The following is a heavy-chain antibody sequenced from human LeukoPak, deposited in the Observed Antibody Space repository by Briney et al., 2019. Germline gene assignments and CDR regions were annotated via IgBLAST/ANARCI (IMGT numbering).Heavy chain of an antibody. CDR3: ARAQGRDYFDY. V-gene: IGHV3-30*05. Sequence: PGGSLRLSCAASGFTFSSYGMHWVRQAPGKGLEWVAIITYDGSDKYYADSVKGRFAISRDDPKNTLYLQMNSLRADDTAVYYCARAQGRDYFDYRGQGTLVTVSS. CDR2: ITYDGSDK. D-gene: IGHD3-10*01. CDR1: GFTFSSYG. J-gene: IGHJ4*02.